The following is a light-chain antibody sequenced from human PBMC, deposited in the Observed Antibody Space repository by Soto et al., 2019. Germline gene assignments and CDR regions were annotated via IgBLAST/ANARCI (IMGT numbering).Light chain of an antibody. CDR3: QQYNIWPLWT. J-gene: IGKJ1*01. V-gene: IGKV3-15*01. CDR2: AAS. CDR1: ESVTSS. Sequence: EIVMTQSPATLSVSPGDRSTLSCMASESVTSSLAWYQQKPGQPPRLLIYAASTRATDVPARFSGGGSETEFTLTISSLQSEDFAVYFCQQYNIWPLWTVGQVTKVEIK.